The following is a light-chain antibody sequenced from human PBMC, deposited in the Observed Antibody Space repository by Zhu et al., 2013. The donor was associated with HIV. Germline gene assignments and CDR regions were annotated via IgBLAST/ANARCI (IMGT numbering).Light chain of an antibody. CDR3: QQYDTSTPMYT. Sequence: EVVLTQSPVTLSLSPGERLTLSCRASQTIGNSLVWYQQKPGQAPRLLISGTSNRATGIPDRFSGSGSGTDFTLTISGVEPEDFAKYYCQQYDTSTPMYTFGQGTNLEIK. CDR1: QTIGNS. J-gene: IGKJ2*01. V-gene: IGKV3-20*01. CDR2: GTS.